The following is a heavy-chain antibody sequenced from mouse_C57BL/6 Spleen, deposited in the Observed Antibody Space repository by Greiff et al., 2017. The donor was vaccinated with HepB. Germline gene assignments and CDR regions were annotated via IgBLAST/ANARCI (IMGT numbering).Heavy chain of an antibody. CDR3: ARYSNYPYYAMDY. Sequence: EVNLVESGGGLVQPGGSLSLSCAASGFTFTDYYMSWVRQPPGKALEWLGFIRNKANGYTTEYSASVKGRFTISRDNSQSILYLQMNALRAEDSATYYCARYSNYPYYAMDYWGQGTSVTVSS. D-gene: IGHD2-1*01. CDR2: IRNKANGYTT. CDR1: GFTFTDYY. J-gene: IGHJ4*01. V-gene: IGHV7-3*01.